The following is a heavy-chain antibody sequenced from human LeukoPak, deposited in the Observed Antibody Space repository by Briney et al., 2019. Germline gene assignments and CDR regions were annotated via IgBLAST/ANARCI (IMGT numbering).Heavy chain of an antibody. J-gene: IGHJ4*02. D-gene: IGHD6-19*01. Sequence: GGSLRLSCAASGFTFSYYGMHWVRQAPGKGLEWVAVLWSDGSKTYYADSVKGRFTISRDTSKNTLYLRMNSLRAEDTAVYYCARDQWPKYFDHWGQGTLVTVSS. CDR2: LWSDGSKT. CDR3: ARDQWPKYFDH. V-gene: IGHV3-33*01. CDR1: GFTFSYYG.